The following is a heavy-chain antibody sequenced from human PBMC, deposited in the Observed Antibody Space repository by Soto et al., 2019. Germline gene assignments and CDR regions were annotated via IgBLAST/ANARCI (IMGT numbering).Heavy chain of an antibody. D-gene: IGHD5-18*01. J-gene: IGHJ6*02. CDR2: VSYSGST. V-gene: IGHV4-31*03. Sequence: QVQLQESGPGLVKPSQTLSLTCTVSGGSISSAGYYWSWIRQHPGKGLEWIGYVSYSGSTYSNPSPKRRVTIGLVTSKTQFAPKLSAVTAADTAVYYCARCTGMVSGQNYIRMDVWAQGTPVTIS. CDR1: GGSISSAGYY. CDR3: ARCTGMVSGQNYIRMDV.